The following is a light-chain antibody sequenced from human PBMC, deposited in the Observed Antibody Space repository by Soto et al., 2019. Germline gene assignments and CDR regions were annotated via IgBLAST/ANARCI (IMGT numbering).Light chain of an antibody. V-gene: IGKV4-1*01. CDR2: WAS. CDR1: QIVLYSAKNKNF. CDR3: QQHYITPIT. J-gene: IGKJ5*01. Sequence: DIVMTQSPDSRAGSLGERATIHCKSSQIVLYSAKNKNFLTWYQQKPGQPPKLLIYWASTRESGVPDRFTGSGSGTDFTLSISSLQAEDVAVYYCQQHYITPITFGQGTRLEIK.